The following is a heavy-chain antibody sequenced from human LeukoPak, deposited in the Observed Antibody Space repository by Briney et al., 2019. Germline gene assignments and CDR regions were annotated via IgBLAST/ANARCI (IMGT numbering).Heavy chain of an antibody. CDR1: GGTFSSYA. CDR3: ARGRRGWVPAAHRNYYYMDV. Sequence: AASVKVSCKASGGTFSSYAISWVRQAPGQGLEWMGGIIPIFGTANYAQKFQGRVTITADESTSTAYMELSSLRSEDTAVYYCARGRRGWVPAAHRNYYYMDVWGKGTTVTVSS. D-gene: IGHD2-2*01. J-gene: IGHJ6*03. CDR2: IIPIFGTA. V-gene: IGHV1-69*13.